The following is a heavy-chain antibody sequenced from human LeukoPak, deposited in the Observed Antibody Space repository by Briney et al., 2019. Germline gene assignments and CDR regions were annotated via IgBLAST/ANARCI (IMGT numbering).Heavy chain of an antibody. V-gene: IGHV3-33*06. Sequence: GGSLRLSCAASGFTFSSYGMHWVRQAPGKGLEWVAVIWYDGSNKYYADSVKGRFTISRDNSKNTLYLQMNSLRAEDTAVYCCAKSIWSGYYGGGGAYDYWGQGTLVTVSS. CDR2: IWYDGSNK. J-gene: IGHJ4*02. CDR3: AKSIWSGYYGGGGAYDY. CDR1: GFTFSSYG. D-gene: IGHD3-3*01.